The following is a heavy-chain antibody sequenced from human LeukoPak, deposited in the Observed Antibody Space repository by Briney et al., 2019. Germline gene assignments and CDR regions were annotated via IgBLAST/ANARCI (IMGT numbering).Heavy chain of an antibody. Sequence: ASVKVSCKASGYSLSGYYMHWMRQAPGQGLEWMGCIYPNSGGTNYAQKFQGRVTMTRDTSISTAYMELSRLRSDDTAVYYCARPDGNHYYDSSGYLIVWGQGTLVTVSS. CDR3: ARPDGNHYYDSSGYLIV. V-gene: IGHV1-2*02. CDR1: GYSLSGYY. J-gene: IGHJ4*02. D-gene: IGHD3-22*01. CDR2: IYPNSGGT.